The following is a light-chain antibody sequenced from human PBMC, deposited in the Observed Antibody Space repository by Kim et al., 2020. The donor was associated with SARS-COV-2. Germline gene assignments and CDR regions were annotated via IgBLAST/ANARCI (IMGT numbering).Light chain of an antibody. Sequence: SPGERATLSCRASQSVSNNLAWYQQKPGQAPRLLIYGASTRATGVPARFSDSGSGTEFTLTISSLQSEDFALYYCQQYNDWPPLTFGGGTKVDIK. CDR2: GAS. CDR1: QSVSNN. CDR3: QQYNDWPPLT. V-gene: IGKV3-15*01. J-gene: IGKJ4*01.